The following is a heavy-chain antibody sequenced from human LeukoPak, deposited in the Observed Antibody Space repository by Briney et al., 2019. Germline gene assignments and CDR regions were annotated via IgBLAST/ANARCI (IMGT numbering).Heavy chain of an antibody. D-gene: IGHD3-10*01. CDR1: GFTFSGYS. J-gene: IGHJ4*02. V-gene: IGHV3-21*04. CDR2: ISTGSRYI. Sequence: GGSLRLSCAASGFTFSGYSLNWVRQAPGQGLEWVSSISTGSRYIWYADSVKGRFTISRDNANYSLYLQMNSLRAEDTAIYYCARTLGHYGSGSYYQDYWGQGTLVTVSS. CDR3: ARTLGHYGSGSYYQDY.